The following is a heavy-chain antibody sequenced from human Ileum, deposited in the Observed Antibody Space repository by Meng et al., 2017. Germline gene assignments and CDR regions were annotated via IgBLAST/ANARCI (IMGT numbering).Heavy chain of an antibody. CDR3: AKGKVGVAGSPDD. CDR2: ISSSGSGT. D-gene: IGHD2-15*01. CDR1: GFIFSDYA. V-gene: IGHV3-23*05. J-gene: IGHJ4*02. Sequence: EVQRLESGGGVVQPGGSLKLSGAASGFIFSDYAMTWVRQAPGKGLEWVSGISSSGSGTYYADSVKGRFTSSRDNSKNTLTLQMDSLRAEDTAVYYCAKGKVGVAGSPDDWGQGTLVTVSS.